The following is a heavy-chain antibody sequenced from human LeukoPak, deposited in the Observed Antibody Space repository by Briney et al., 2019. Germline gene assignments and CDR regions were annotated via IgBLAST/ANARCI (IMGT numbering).Heavy chain of an antibody. Sequence: GGSLRLSCAASGITLSGYDMHWVRQSTGKGLEWVSGIGSAGDTYYAGSVKGRFTISREDAKKSLYLQMNSLRAGDTAVYYCVRGIGNYYDSGASDCWGQGTRVTVAP. CDR2: IGSAGDT. CDR1: GITLSGYD. V-gene: IGHV3-13*04. CDR3: VRGIGNYYDSGASDC. J-gene: IGHJ4*02. D-gene: IGHD3-10*01.